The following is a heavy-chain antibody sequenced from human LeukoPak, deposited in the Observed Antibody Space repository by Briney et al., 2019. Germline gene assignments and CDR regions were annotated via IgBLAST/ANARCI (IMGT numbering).Heavy chain of an antibody. CDR1: GYTFTSYD. J-gene: IGHJ4*02. Sequence: ASVKVSCKASGYTFTSYDINWVRQATGQGLEWMGWMNPNSGNTGYAQKFQGRVTMTRNTSISTAYMELSSLRSEDTAVYHCARGPMVRGVIGVDYWGQGTLVTVSS. D-gene: IGHD3-10*01. V-gene: IGHV1-8*01. CDR2: MNPNSGNT. CDR3: ARGPMVRGVIGVDY.